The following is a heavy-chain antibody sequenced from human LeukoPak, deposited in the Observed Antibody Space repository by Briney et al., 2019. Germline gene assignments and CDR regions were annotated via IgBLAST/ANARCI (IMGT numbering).Heavy chain of an antibody. CDR3: ARGHHIMGATPADFDY. J-gene: IGHJ4*02. Sequence: SETLSLTCTVSGGSLSSGSYYWSWIRQPAGKGLEWIGRIYTSGSTNYNPSLKSRVTISVDTSKNQFSLKLSSVTAADTAVYYCARGHHIMGATPADFDYWGQGTLVTVSS. D-gene: IGHD1-26*01. CDR1: GGSLSSGSYY. CDR2: IYTSGST. V-gene: IGHV4-61*02.